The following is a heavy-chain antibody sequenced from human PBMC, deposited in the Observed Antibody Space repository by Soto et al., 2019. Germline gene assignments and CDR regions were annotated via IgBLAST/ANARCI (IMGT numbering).Heavy chain of an antibody. J-gene: IGHJ4*02. Sequence: PSETLSLTCTVSGGSVSSGSYYWSWIRQPPGKGLEWIGYIYYSGSTNYNPPLKSRVTISVDTSKNQFSLKLSSVTAADTAVYYCARRIEMATHDYWGQGTLVTVSS. D-gene: IGHD5-12*01. CDR3: ARRIEMATHDY. CDR1: GGSVSSGSYY. V-gene: IGHV4-61*01. CDR2: IYYSGST.